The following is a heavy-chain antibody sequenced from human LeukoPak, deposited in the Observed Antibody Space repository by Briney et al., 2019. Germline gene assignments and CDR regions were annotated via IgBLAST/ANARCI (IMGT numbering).Heavy chain of an antibody. D-gene: IGHD5-24*01. Sequence: GESLKISCKGSGYSFTSYWIGWVRQMPGKGLEWMGIIYPGDSDTRYSPSFQGQVTISADRSISTAYLQWSSLKASDTAMYYCARQRWPLGEPVDYWGQGTLVTVSS. CDR1: GYSFTSYW. V-gene: IGHV5-51*01. CDR3: ARQRWPLGEPVDY. J-gene: IGHJ4*02. CDR2: IYPGDSDT.